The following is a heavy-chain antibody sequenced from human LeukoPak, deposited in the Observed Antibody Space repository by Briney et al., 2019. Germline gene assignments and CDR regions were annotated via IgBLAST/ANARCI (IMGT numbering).Heavy chain of an antibody. CDR1: GGTFSSYA. CDR2: VIPIFGTA. D-gene: IGHD2-2*02. J-gene: IGHJ4*02. V-gene: IGHV1-69*05. Sequence: SVKVSCRASGGTFSSYAISWVRQAPGQGLEWMGGVIPIFGTANYAQKFQGRVTITTDESTSTAYMELSSLRSEDTAVYYCAETRYCSSSSCYSFDYWGQGTLVTVSS. CDR3: AETRYCSSSSCYSFDY.